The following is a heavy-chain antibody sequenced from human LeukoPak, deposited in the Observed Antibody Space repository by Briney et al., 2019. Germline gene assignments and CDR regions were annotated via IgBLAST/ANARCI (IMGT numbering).Heavy chain of an antibody. CDR2: IYHSRST. J-gene: IGHJ5*02. CDR3: ARESGIAAAGAFDP. V-gene: IGHV4-4*02. D-gene: IGHD6-13*01. Sequence: PSETLSLTCAVSGGSISSSNWWSWVRQPPGKGLEWIGEIYHSRSTNYNPSLKSRVTISVDKSKNQFSLKLSSVTAADTAVYYCARESGIAAAGAFDPWGQGTLVTVSS. CDR1: GGSISSSNW.